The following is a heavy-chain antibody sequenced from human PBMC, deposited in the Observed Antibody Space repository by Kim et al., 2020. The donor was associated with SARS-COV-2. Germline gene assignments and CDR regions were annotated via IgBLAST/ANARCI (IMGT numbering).Heavy chain of an antibody. J-gene: IGHJ5*02. CDR3: ARGGSAYYYDSRQNWFDP. V-gene: IGHV1-8*01. D-gene: IGHD3-22*01. Sequence: ASVKVSCKASRYTFTSYDINWVRQATGQGLEWMGWMNPNSGNTGYAQKFQGRVTMTRNTSISTAYMELSSLRSEDTAVYYCARGGSAYYYDSRQNWFDPWGQGTLVTVSS. CDR1: RYTFTSYD. CDR2: MNPNSGNT.